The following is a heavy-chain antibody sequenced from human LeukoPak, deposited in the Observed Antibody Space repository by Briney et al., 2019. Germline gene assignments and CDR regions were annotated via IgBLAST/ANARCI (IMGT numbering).Heavy chain of an antibody. J-gene: IGHJ5*02. Sequence: ASVKVSCKASGYTFTGYYMHWVRQAPGQGLEWMGWINPNSGGTNYAQKFQGRVTMTRDTSISTAYMELSRLRSDDTAVYYYARDTVVPAAIWFDPWGQGTLVTVSS. CDR3: ARDTVVPAAIWFDP. D-gene: IGHD2-2*01. CDR2: INPNSGGT. CDR1: GYTFTGYY. V-gene: IGHV1-2*02.